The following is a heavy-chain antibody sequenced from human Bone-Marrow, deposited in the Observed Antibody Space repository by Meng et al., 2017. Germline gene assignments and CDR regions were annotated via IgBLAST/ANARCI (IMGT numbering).Heavy chain of an antibody. CDR3: ALTAVGATFDY. V-gene: IGHV3-23*01. Sequence: EVQLLASGGGLVQPGGSLRLSCATSGFTFSSYSMSWVRQAPGKGLEWVSAISGSHGSTHYADSVKGRFAISRDNSKNTLYLQMNSLRAEDTAVYYCALTAVGATFDYWGQGTLVTVSS. CDR1: GFTFSSYS. CDR2: ISGSHGST. D-gene: IGHD1-26*01. J-gene: IGHJ4*02.